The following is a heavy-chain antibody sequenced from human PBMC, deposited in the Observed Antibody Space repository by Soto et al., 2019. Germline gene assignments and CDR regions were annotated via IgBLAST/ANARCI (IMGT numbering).Heavy chain of an antibody. CDR1: GYDFTTYG. CDR2: ISAHNGNT. CDR3: ARGRYGDY. Sequence: QVHLVQSGAEVKKPGASVKVSCKGSGYDFTTYGITWVRQAPGQGLEWMAWISAHNGNTDYAQKLQGRVTVTRDTSTHTAYMELRSLRSDDTAMYYCARGRYGDYWGQGALVTVSS. J-gene: IGHJ4*02. D-gene: IGHD1-1*01. V-gene: IGHV1-18*01.